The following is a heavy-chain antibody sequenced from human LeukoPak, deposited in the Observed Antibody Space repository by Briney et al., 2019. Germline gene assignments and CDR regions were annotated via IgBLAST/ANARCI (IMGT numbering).Heavy chain of an antibody. J-gene: IGHJ4*02. CDR1: GFTFSDYY. D-gene: IGHD6-13*01. Sequence: GGSLRLSCAASGFTFSDYYMSWIRQAPGKGLEWVSYISSSGSTIYYADSVKRRFTISRDNAKNSLYLQMNSLRAEDTAVYYCARTGYSSSWYGEIDYWGQGTLVTVSS. V-gene: IGHV3-11*01. CDR3: ARTGYSSSWYGEIDY. CDR2: ISSSGSTI.